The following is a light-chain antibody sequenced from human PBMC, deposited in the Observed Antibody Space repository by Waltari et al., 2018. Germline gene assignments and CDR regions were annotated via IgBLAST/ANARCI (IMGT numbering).Light chain of an antibody. CDR1: QSVGKS. J-gene: IGKJ1*01. Sequence: EIVLTQSPGTLSLSQGERATLSRRASQSVGKSLAWYQQRPGQAPRLLIYDASTRATGTPGRFSGSWFGTDFSLAISSLEPEDFAVYFCQHYVNLPVTFGQGTKVEI. CDR3: QHYVNLPVT. CDR2: DAS. V-gene: IGKV3-20*01.